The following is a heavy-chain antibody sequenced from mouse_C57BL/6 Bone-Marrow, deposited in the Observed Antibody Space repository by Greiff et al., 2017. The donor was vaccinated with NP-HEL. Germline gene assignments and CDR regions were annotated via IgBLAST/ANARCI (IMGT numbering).Heavy chain of an antibody. J-gene: IGHJ2*01. V-gene: IGHV1-55*01. CDR1: GYTFTSYW. CDR3: ARRDYSNYEIDY. Sequence: QVQLQQPGAELVKPGASVKMSCKASGYTFTSYWITWVKQRPGQGLEWIGDIYPGSGSTNYNEKFKSKATLTVDTSSSTAYMQLSSLTSEDSAVYYCARRDYSNYEIDYWGQGTTLTVSS. D-gene: IGHD2-5*01. CDR2: IYPGSGST.